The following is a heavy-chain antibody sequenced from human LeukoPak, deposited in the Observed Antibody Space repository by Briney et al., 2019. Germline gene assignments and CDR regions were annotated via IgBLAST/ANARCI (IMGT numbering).Heavy chain of an antibody. D-gene: IGHD3-16*02. CDR1: GGSFSGYY. CDR3: ARRFPYDYVWGSYQNPFYFDY. J-gene: IGHJ4*02. CDR2: INHSGST. V-gene: IGHV4-34*01. Sequence: SETLSLTCAVYGGSFSGYYWSWIRQPPGKGLEWIGEINHSGSTNYNPSLKSRVTISADTSKNQFSLKLSSVTAADTAVYYCARRFPYDYVWGSYQNPFYFDYWGQGTLVTVSS.